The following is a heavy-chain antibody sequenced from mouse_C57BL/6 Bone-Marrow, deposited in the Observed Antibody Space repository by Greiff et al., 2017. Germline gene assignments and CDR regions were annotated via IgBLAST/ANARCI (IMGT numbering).Heavy chain of an antibody. CDR1: GFSLTSYG. Sequence: QVQLKQSGPGLVQPSQSLSITCTVSGFSLTSYGVHWVRQSPGKGLEWLGVIWSGGSTDYNAAFISRLSISKDNSKSQVFFKMNSLQADVTAIYYCARNPDYSNTFYAMDYWGQGTSVTVSS. D-gene: IGHD2-5*01. CDR2: IWSGGST. V-gene: IGHV2-2*01. CDR3: ARNPDYSNTFYAMDY. J-gene: IGHJ4*01.